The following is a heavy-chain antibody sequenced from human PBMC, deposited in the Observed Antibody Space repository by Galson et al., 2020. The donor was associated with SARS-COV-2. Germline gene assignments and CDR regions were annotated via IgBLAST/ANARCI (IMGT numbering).Heavy chain of an antibody. CDR2: INPSGDTP. J-gene: IGHJ4*02. D-gene: IGHD2-15*01. V-gene: IGHV1-46*01. CDR3: ATDVVDSIATVDFDS. Sequence: ASVKVSCKAFGDTSISYYINWVRQAPGQGPEWMGMINPSGDTPFYVPKFRDRLTVTRDTSTNTVYMELSNLRSDDTAVYYCATDVVDSIATVDFDSWGQGTLVTVSS. CDR1: GDTSISYY.